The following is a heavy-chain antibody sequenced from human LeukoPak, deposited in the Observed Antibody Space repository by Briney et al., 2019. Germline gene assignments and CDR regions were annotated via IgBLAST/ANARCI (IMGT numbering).Heavy chain of an antibody. CDR2: IYTSGST. CDR1: GGSISSGSYY. Sequence: SETLSLTCTVSGGSISSGSYYWSWIRQPAGKGLEWIGRIYTSGSTNYNPSLKSRVTISADTSKNQFSLKLSSVTAADTAVYYCARGLSAVEYWGQGTLVTVSS. V-gene: IGHV4-61*02. J-gene: IGHJ4*02. D-gene: IGHD3-16*01. CDR3: ARGLSAVEY.